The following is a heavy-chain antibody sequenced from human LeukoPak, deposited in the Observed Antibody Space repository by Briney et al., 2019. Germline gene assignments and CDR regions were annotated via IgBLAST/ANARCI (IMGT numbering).Heavy chain of an antibody. CDR3: AKDMSRRYYYGSGSWTAIDY. J-gene: IGHJ4*02. CDR2: ISGSGGST. Sequence: PGGTLRLSCGASGFTFSSHGMNWVRQAPGKGLEWVSAISGSGGSTYYADSVKGRFTISRDNSKNTLYLQMNSLRAEDTAVYYCAKDMSRRYYYGSGSWTAIDYWGQGTLVTVSS. CDR1: GFTFSSHG. D-gene: IGHD3-10*01. V-gene: IGHV3-23*01.